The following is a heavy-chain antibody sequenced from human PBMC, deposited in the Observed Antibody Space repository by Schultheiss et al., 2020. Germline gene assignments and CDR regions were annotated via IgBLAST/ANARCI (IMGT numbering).Heavy chain of an antibody. CDR1: GFTFSGSA. V-gene: IGHV3-30*04. CDR3: AKDGPPPGSSGWSRYGMDV. Sequence: GGSLRLSCAASGFTFSGSAMHWVRQASGKGLEWVAVISYDGSNKYYADSVKGRFTISRDNSKNTLYLQMNSLRAEDTAVYYCAKDGPPPGSSGWSRYGMDVWGQGTTVTVSS. D-gene: IGHD6-19*01. J-gene: IGHJ6*02. CDR2: ISYDGSNK.